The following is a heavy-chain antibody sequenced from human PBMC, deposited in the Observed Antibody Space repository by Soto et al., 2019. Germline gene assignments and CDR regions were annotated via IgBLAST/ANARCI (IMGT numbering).Heavy chain of an antibody. V-gene: IGHV1-69*06. D-gene: IGHD6-13*01. CDR1: GGTFSSYA. CDR3: ARHSLVAAAGHPWNRFDP. CDR2: IIPIFGTA. J-gene: IGHJ5*02. Sequence: SVKVSCKASGGTFSSYAISWVRQALGQGLEWMGGIIPIFGTANYAQKFQGRVTITADKSTSTAYMELSSLRSEDTAVYYCARHSLVAAAGHPWNRFDPWAQATLVTASS.